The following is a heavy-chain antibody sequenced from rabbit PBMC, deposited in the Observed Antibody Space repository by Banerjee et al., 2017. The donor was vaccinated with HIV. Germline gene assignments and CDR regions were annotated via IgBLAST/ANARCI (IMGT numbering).Heavy chain of an antibody. Sequence: QEQLEESGGGLVKPGGCLELFCKASGFDFSSYYMSWVRQAPGKGLEWIACIYAGSNGNTYYASWAKGRFTISKTSSTTVTLQMTSLTAADTATYFCARDLDASITGYAFNLWGQGTLVTVS. J-gene: IGHJ4*01. V-gene: IGHV1S45*01. CDR1: GFDFSSYYM. CDR2: IYAGSNGNT. D-gene: IGHD1-1*01. CDR3: ARDLDASITGYAFNL.